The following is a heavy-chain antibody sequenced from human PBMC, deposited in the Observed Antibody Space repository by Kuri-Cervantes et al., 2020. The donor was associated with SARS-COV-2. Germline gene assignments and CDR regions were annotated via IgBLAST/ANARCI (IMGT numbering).Heavy chain of an antibody. CDR3: ARVAAGYFDY. J-gene: IGHJ4*02. D-gene: IGHD6-25*01. CDR1: SDSITSYY. V-gene: IGHV4-59*08. CDR2: IYYSGTT. Sequence: GSLRLSCTVSSDSITSYYWSWIRQPPGKGLEWIGYIYYSGTTNYNPSLKSRVTISVDTSKNQFSLKLSSVTAADTAVYYCARVAAGYFDYWGQGTLVTVSS.